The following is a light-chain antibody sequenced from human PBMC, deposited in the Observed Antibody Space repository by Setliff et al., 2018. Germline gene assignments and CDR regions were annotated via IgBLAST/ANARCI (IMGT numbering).Light chain of an antibody. V-gene: IGLV1-44*01. J-gene: IGLJ1*01. CDR1: SSNIGSNT. CDR3: AAWDDSLNGDV. Sequence: VLTQPPSASGTPGQRVTISCSGSSSNIGSNTVNWYQQLPGTAPKLLIYRNNQRPSGVPDRFSGSKSGTSASLAISGLQSEDEADYYCAAWDDSLNGDVFGTGTKVTVL. CDR2: RNN.